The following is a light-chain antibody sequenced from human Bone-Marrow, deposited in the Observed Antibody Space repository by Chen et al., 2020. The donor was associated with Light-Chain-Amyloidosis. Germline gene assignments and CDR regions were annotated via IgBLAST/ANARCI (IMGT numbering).Light chain of an antibody. J-gene: IGLJ3*02. CDR1: NIGSTS. V-gene: IGLV3-21*02. Sequence: SYLLTQPSSVSVAPGQTATFACGGNNIGSTSVHWYQQTPGQAPLLVVYDDSYRPSGIPERLSGSNSGNTATLTISRVEAGDEADYYCQVWDRSSDRPVFGGGTKLTVL. CDR3: QVWDRSSDRPV. CDR2: DDS.